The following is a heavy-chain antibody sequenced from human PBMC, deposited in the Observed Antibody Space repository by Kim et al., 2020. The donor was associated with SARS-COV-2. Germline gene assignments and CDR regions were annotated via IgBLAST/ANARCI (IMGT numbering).Heavy chain of an antibody. CDR3: ARDTVGDSAFDI. D-gene: IGHD1-26*01. J-gene: IGHJ3*02. V-gene: IGHV3-33*01. Sequence: YYADPVEGRFTISRDNSKNTLYLQMNSLRAEDTAVYYCARDTVGDSAFDIWGQGTMVTVSS.